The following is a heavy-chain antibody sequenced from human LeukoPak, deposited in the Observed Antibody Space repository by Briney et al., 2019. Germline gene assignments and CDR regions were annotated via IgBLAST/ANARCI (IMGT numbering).Heavy chain of an antibody. CDR1: GHSFTIYW. CDR3: ASGSGYGANWFDS. J-gene: IGHJ5*01. Sequence: GESLKISCKDSGHSFTIYWIGWVRQMPGIGLEWMGIIYPGDSDTRYSPSIQGQVTISADKSISTAYLQWSSLKASDTAVYYCASGSGYGANWFDSWGQGTLVTVSS. CDR2: IYPGDSDT. V-gene: IGHV5-51*01. D-gene: IGHD5-12*01.